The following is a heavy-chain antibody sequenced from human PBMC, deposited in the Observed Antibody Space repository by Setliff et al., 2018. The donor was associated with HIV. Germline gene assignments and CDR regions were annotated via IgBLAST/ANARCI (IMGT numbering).Heavy chain of an antibody. V-gene: IGHV4-59*01. CDR2: IYHSGLT. CDR3: ARIGWKQGAVGAFSDY. D-gene: IGHD1-26*01. Sequence: SETLSLTCTVSGGSISSYYWSWIRQSPDKGLEWIGFIYHSGLTKSNPSLESRVSMSMDVSKNLFSLNLRPVTAADSAVYYCARIGWKQGAVGAFSDYWGQGAQVTVSS. J-gene: IGHJ4*02. CDR1: GGSISSYY.